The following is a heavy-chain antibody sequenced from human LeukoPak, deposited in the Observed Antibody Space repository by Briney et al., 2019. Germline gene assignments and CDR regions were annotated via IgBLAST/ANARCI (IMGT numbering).Heavy chain of an antibody. V-gene: IGHV4-61*02. CDR1: GGSISSGSYY. D-gene: IGHD3-10*01. CDR2: IYTSGST. J-gene: IGHJ4*02. CDR3: ADAMSGYFDY. Sequence: SQTLSLTCTVSGGSISSGSYYWNWIRQPAGKGLEWIGRIYTSGSTNYNPSLKSRVTISVDRSKNQFSLKLSSVTAADTAVYYCADAMSGYFDYWGQGTLVTVSS.